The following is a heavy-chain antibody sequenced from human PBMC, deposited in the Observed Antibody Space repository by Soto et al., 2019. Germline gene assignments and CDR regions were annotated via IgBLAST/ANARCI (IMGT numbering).Heavy chain of an antibody. V-gene: IGHV1-18*01. CDR3: ARSWVTGKGGMDV. J-gene: IGHJ6*02. CDR2: INGYTGNT. CDR1: GYTFTSYG. Sequence: QVQLVQSGAEVKKPGASVKVSCKTSGYTFTSYGLSWVRQAPGQGLEWMGWINGYTGNTNYAQKFQVRVTMTTDTSTNTAYLDLWTLISDDTAVYYCARSWVTGKGGMDVWGQGTTVTVSS. D-gene: IGHD3-16*01.